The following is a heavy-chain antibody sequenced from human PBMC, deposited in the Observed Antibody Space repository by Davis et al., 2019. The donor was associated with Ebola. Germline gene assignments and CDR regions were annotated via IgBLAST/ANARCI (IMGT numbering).Heavy chain of an antibody. CDR1: GFTVSSNY. D-gene: IGHD4-17*01. CDR3: ARDYGDYYYGMDV. V-gene: IGHV3-66*01. J-gene: IGHJ6*02. Sequence: GESLKISCAASGFTVSSNYMSWVRQAPGKGLEWVSVIYSGGSTYYAHSVKGRFTISRDNSKNTLYLQMNSLRAEDTAVYYCARDYGDYYYGMDVWGQGTTVTVSS. CDR2: IYSGGST.